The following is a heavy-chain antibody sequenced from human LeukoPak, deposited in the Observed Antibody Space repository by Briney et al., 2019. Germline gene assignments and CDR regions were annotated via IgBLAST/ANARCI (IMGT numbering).Heavy chain of an antibody. J-gene: IGHJ6*04. Sequence: GGSLRLSCAASGFTFSDCYMSWIRQAPGKGLEWVSYISSSGSTIYYADSVKGRFTISRDNAKNSLYLQMNSLRAEDTAVYYCARVGWSSSGWYDYYYGMDVWGKGTTVTVSS. CDR3: ARVGWSSSGWYDYYYGMDV. CDR2: ISSSGSTI. V-gene: IGHV3-11*04. D-gene: IGHD6-19*01. CDR1: GFTFSDCY.